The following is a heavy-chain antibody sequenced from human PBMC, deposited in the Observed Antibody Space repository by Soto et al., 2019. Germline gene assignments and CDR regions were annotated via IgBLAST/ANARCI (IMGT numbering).Heavy chain of an antibody. CDR1: SGSINNNY. D-gene: IGHD6-19*01. J-gene: IGHJ4*02. V-gene: IGHV4-59*01. Sequence: SETLSLTCTVSSGSINNNYWSWIRQPPGKGLEWIGYIYYSGSTNYNPSLKSRVTISVDTSKSQFYLRLTSVTAADTAVYYCARGGWSMDYWGQGTLVTVSS. CDR2: IYYSGST. CDR3: ARGGWSMDY.